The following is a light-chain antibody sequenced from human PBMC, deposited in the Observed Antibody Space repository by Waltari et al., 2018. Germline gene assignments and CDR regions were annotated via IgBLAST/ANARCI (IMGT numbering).Light chain of an antibody. CDR2: GKN. CDR1: SLRSHY. V-gene: IGLV3-19*01. CDR3: NSRDSSGNF. J-gene: IGLJ2*01. Sequence: SSELTQDPAVSVALGQTVRITCQGNSLRSHYASWDQQKPGHAPVLVIYGKNNRPSGIPDRFSGSSSGNTASLTITGAQAEDEADYYCNSRDSSGNFFGGGTKLTVL.